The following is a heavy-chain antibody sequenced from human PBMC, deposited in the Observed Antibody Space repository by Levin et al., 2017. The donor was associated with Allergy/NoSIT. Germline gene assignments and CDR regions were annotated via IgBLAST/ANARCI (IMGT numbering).Heavy chain of an antibody. CDR1: GFTLRNYA. CDR2: IGGSGVST. J-gene: IGHJ4*02. V-gene: IGHV3-23*01. D-gene: IGHD1-14*01. CDR3: VKGSPGPSLQWARNYFDY. Sequence: PGGSLRLSCAASGFTLRNYAMSWVRQAPGKGLEWVSGIGGSGVSTHYAESVKGRFTISRDNAGSTLDLQMNSLRIEDTAVYYCVKGSPGPSLQWARNYFDYWGQGTLVTVSS.